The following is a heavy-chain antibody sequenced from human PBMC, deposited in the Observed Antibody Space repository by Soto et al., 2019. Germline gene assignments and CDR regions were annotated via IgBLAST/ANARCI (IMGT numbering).Heavy chain of an antibody. Sequence: EVQLLESGGGLVQPGGSLRLSCAGYGLAFSSDAMMWLRQAPGRGLEWVSAISGGGGTTYHADSVKGRFTISRDNSRNTLYLQMNSLRAEDTAVYYCAKDPNGDYVGAFDSWGQGTMVIVSS. D-gene: IGHD4-17*01. CDR3: AKDPNGDYVGAFDS. CDR2: ISGGGGTT. CDR1: GLAFSSDA. V-gene: IGHV3-23*01. J-gene: IGHJ3*01.